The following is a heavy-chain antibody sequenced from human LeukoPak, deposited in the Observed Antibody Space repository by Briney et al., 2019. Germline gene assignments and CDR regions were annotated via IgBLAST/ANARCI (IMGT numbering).Heavy chain of an antibody. J-gene: IGHJ4*02. CDR3: AKGTRGSGTSYNDDY. CDR1: GFTFSSYA. D-gene: IGHD3-10*01. Sequence: GGSLRLSCAASGFTFSSYAMSWVRQAPGKGLEWVSTISGSGAGTYYADSVKGRFTISRDNPKNMLYLQMNSLRAEDTAIYYCAKGTRGSGTSYNDDYWGQGTLVTVSS. V-gene: IGHV3-23*01. CDR2: ISGSGAGT.